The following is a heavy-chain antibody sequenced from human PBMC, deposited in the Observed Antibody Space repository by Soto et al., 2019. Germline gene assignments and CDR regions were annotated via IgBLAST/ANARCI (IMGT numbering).Heavy chain of an antibody. CDR1: GLTFPSFG. CDR2: IWFDGSQK. Sequence: GGSLRLSCVASGLTFPSFGMHWVRQVPGKGLEWVAFIWFDGSQKFYAESVEGRFAISRDNSKNTLYLQMNSLRAEDTAVYNCAKEPVGPDWYFDLWGRGTLVTVSS. CDR3: AKEPVGPDWYFDL. V-gene: IGHV3-30*02. J-gene: IGHJ2*01.